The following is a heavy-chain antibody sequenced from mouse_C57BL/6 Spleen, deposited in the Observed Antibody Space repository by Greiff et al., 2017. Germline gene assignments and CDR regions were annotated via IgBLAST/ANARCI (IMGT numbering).Heavy chain of an antibody. CDR1: GYTFTSYT. CDR2: INPSSGYT. V-gene: IGHV1-4*01. Sequence: VQLQQSGAELARPGASVKMSCKASGYTFTSYTMHWVKQRPGQGLEWIGYINPSSGYTKYNQKFKDKATLTADKSSSTAYMQLSSLTSEDSAVYYCARSQTGTYWYFDVWGTGTTVTVSS. J-gene: IGHJ1*03. CDR3: ARSQTGTYWYFDV. D-gene: IGHD4-1*01.